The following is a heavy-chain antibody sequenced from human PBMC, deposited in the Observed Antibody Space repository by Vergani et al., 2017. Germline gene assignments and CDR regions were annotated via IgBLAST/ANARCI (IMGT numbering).Heavy chain of an antibody. CDR2: IYYSGST. CDR1: GGSVSSGSYY. V-gene: IGHV4-61*01. D-gene: IGHD6-19*01. Sequence: QVQLQESGPGLVKPSETLALTCTVSGGSVSSGSYYWSWIRQPPGKGLEWIGYIYYSGSTNYNPSLKSRVTISVDTSKNQFSLTLTSVTAADTAVYYCASDTHSGQRADRWVQGILVTVTS. CDR3: ASDTHSGQRADR. J-gene: IGHJ5*02.